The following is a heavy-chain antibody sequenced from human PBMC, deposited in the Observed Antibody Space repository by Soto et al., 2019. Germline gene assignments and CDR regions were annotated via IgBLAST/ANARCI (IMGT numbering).Heavy chain of an antibody. J-gene: IGHJ6*02. V-gene: IGHV1-18*04. CDR3: ARDLVRGVITLIGYYYYGMDV. CDR1: GYTFTSYG. CDR2: ISAYNGNT. Sequence: ASVKVSCKASGYTFTSYGISWVRQAPGQGLEWMGWISAYNGNTNYAQKLQGRVTMTTDTSTSTAYMELRSLRSDDTAVYYCARDLVRGVITLIGYYYYGMDVWGQVTTVTVSS. D-gene: IGHD3-10*01.